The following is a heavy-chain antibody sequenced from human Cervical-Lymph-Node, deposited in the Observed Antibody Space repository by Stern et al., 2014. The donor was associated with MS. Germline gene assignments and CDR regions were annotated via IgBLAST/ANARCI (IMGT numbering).Heavy chain of an antibody. CDR1: GGTFNNIP. Sequence: VQLVESGAEIKKAGSSVKVSCKASGGTFNNIPISWVRQAPGQGLEWMGGFTPLVGTANYRNTFQGRVTITADKLTSTVYMELSGLTFDDTAIYYCAASVGTRPTYFYYYGMDVWGQGTAVAVSS. V-gene: IGHV1-69*06. D-gene: IGHD3-9*01. CDR2: FTPLVGTA. J-gene: IGHJ6*02. CDR3: AASVGTRPTYFYYYGMDV.